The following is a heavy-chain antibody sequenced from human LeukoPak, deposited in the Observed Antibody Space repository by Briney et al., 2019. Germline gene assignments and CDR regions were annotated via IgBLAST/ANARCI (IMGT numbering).Heavy chain of an antibody. CDR1: GFTFSSYG. J-gene: IGHJ4*02. CDR2: ISYDGSNK. Sequence: PGRSLRLSCAASGFTFSSYGMHWVRQAPGKGLEWVAVISYDGSNKYYADSVKGRFTISRDNSKNTLYLQMNSLRAEDTAVYYCARGPFQRTTVVTDLNFDYWGQGTLVTVSS. V-gene: IGHV3-30*03. D-gene: IGHD4-23*01. CDR3: ARGPFQRTTVVTDLNFDY.